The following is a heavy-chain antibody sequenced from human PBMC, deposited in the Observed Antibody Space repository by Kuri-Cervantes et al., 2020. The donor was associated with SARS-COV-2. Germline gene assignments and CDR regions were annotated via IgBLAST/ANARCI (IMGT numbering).Heavy chain of an antibody. D-gene: IGHD4-17*01. CDR1: GGTFSSYA. J-gene: IGHJ6*03. CDR3: ATGTTVTTGVYYYYYMDV. CDR2: IIPIFGTA. V-gene: IGHV1-69*13. Sequence: SVKVSCKASGGTFSSYAISWVRQAPGQGLERMGGIIPIFGTANYAQKFQGRVTITADESTSTAYMELSSLRSEDTAVYYCATGTTVTTGVYYYYYMDVWGKGTTVTVSS.